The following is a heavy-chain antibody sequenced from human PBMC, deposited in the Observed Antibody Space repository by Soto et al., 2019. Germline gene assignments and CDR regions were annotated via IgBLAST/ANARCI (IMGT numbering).Heavy chain of an antibody. Sequence: PSQTLSLTCTVSGGSSSSSSYYWGWIRQPPGKGLEWIGSIYYSGSTYYNPSLKSRVTISVDTSKNQFSLKLSSVTAADTAVYYCARTINYSYYYYYGMDVWGQGTTVTVSS. CDR2: IYYSGST. CDR3: ARTINYSYYYYYGMDV. CDR1: GGSSSSSSYY. J-gene: IGHJ6*02. D-gene: IGHD3-10*01. V-gene: IGHV4-39*01.